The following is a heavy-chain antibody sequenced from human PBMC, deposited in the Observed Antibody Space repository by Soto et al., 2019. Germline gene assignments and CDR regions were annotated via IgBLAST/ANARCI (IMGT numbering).Heavy chain of an antibody. J-gene: IGHJ3*02. CDR1: GGTFSSFA. D-gene: IGHD3-10*01. V-gene: IGHV1-69*13. CDR2: IIPIFGTA. Sequence: SSVKVSCKASGGTFSSFAISWVRQAPGHGLEWMGGIIPIFGTANYAQKFQGRVTITADESTSTAYMELSSLRSEDTAVYYCAPRKSGSFNIGAFDIWGQGTMVTVSS. CDR3: APRKSGSFNIGAFDI.